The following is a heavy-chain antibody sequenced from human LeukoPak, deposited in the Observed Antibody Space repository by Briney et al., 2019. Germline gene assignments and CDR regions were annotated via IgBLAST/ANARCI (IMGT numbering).Heavy chain of an antibody. CDR2: IKQDGSEK. Sequence: GGSLRLSCVASGFTFSSYWMSWVRQAPGKGLEWVANIKQDGSEKYYVDSVKGRFTISRDNAKNSLYLQMNSLRAEDTAVYYCARVGYCSSTSCYWEFDYWGQGTLVTVSS. CDR1: GFTFSSYW. CDR3: ARVGYCSSTSCYWEFDY. V-gene: IGHV3-7*03. J-gene: IGHJ4*02. D-gene: IGHD2-2*03.